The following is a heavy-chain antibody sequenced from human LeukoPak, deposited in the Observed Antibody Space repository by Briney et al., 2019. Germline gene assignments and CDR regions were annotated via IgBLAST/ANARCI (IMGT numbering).Heavy chain of an antibody. CDR1: GGSFRGYY. CDR2: INESGRT. J-gene: IGHJ6*03. D-gene: IGHD3-22*01. V-gene: IGHV4-34*01. Sequence: SETLSLTCAVYGGSFRGYYWGSIRQPPGKWHVWLVEINESGRTNYNPSLKSRVPLSIDTPKNQFSLKVSSVTRGDTALISVASDRYYDSSGPEVLWYYYMDVWGKGTTVTVSS. CDR3: ASDRYYDSSGPEVLWYYYMDV.